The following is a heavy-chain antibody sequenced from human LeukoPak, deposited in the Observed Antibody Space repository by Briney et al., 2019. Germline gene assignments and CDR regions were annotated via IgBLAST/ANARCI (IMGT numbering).Heavy chain of an antibody. CDR3: ARDLVPGVFDY. CDR1: GGSISSGSYY. D-gene: IGHD3-10*01. CDR2: IYTSGGT. J-gene: IGHJ4*02. V-gene: IGHV4-61*02. Sequence: SETLSLTCTVSGGSISSGSYYWSWIRQPAGKGLEWIGRIYTSGGTNYNPSLKSRVTISVDTSKNQFSLKLSSVTAADTAVYYCARDLVPGVFDYWGQGTLVTVSS.